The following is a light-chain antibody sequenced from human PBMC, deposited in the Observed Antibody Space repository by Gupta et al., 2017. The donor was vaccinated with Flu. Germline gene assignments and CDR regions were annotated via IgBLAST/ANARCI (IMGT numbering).Light chain of an antibody. CDR3: SSSSSSSTLM. J-gene: IGLJ3*02. CDR1: SSDVGAYNY. CDR2: EVS. Sequence: TSSDVGAYNYVSWYQQHPGRAPKLMIYEVSNRPSGLSDRFSGSKSGNTASLTISGLQAEDEADYYCSSSSSSSTLMFGAGTKLTVL. V-gene: IGLV2-14*01.